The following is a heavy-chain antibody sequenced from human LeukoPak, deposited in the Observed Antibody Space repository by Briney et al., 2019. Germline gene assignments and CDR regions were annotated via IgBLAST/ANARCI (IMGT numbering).Heavy chain of an antibody. CDR3: ARDLWTGGNPREFDY. D-gene: IGHD3/OR15-3a*01. Sequence: PGGSLRLSCAASGFTFSSYSMNWVRQAPGKGLEWVSSISSSSSYIYYADSVKGRFTISRDNAKNSLYLQMNSLRAEDTAVYYCARDLWTGGNPREFDYWGQGTLVTVSS. V-gene: IGHV3-21*01. CDR2: ISSSSSYI. J-gene: IGHJ4*02. CDR1: GFTFSSYS.